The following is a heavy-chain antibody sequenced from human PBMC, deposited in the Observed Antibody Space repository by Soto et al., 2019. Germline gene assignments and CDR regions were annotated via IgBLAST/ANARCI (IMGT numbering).Heavy chain of an antibody. CDR1: GYTFTGYY. J-gene: IGHJ4*02. V-gene: IGHV1-2*02. Sequence: ASVKVSCKASGYTFTGYYMHWVRQAPGQGLEWMGWINPNSGGTNYAQKFQGRVTMTRDTSISTAYMELSRLRSDDTAVYYCAREEKVLRYFGWLFHFDYWGQGTLVTVSS. D-gene: IGHD3-9*01. CDR2: INPNSGGT. CDR3: AREEKVLRYFGWLFHFDY.